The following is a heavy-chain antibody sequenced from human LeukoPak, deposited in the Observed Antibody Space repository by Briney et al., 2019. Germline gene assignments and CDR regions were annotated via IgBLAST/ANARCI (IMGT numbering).Heavy chain of an antibody. Sequence: ASVKVSCKVSGYTLTELSMHWVRQAPGQGLEWMGWINPNSGGTNYAQKFQGRVTMTRDTSISTAYMELSRLRSDDTAVYYCARGDDILTGYFRGLDYWGQGTLVTVSS. V-gene: IGHV1-2*02. J-gene: IGHJ4*02. CDR1: GYTLTELS. D-gene: IGHD3-9*01. CDR2: INPNSGGT. CDR3: ARGDDILTGYFRGLDY.